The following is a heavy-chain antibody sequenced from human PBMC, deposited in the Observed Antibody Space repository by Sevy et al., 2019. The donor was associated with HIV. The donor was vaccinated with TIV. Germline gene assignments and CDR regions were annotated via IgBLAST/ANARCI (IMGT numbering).Heavy chain of an antibody. J-gene: IGHJ3*01. CDR3: ARPYSLSDSSSTNCPPAAYDL. CDR2: ISPSRTTI. CDR1: GFIISDYE. Sequence: GGSLRLSCEAFGFIISDYEMMWVRQAPGKGLEWVSYISPSRTTIYHAVSPKGRFTTSRDNARNSLSLHLDNLRAEDTAVYYCARPYSLSDSSSTNCPPAAYDLWGQGTMVTVSS. D-gene: IGHD2-2*01. V-gene: IGHV3-48*03.